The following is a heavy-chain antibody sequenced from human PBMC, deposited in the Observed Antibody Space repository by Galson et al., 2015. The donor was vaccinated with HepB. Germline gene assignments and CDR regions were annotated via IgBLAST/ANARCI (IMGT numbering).Heavy chain of an antibody. D-gene: IGHD2-21*02. CDR3: ASTTPPPTALLYYYYNMDV. V-gene: IGHV3-23*01. CDR1: GFTFSAYA. CDR2: IGGSGGST. J-gene: IGHJ6*02. Sequence: SLRLSCAASGFTFSAYAMSWVRLAPGKGLEWVSTIGGSGGSTYYADSVKGRFTISRDISKNTLSLQMNSLRAEDTAVYYCASTTPPPTALLYYYYNMDVWGQGTTVTVSS.